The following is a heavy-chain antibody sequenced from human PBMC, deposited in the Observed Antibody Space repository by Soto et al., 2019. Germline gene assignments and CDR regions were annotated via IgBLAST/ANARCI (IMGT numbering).Heavy chain of an antibody. CDR3: ARDRRYGSGSYFDYGMGV. CDR2: IYYSGST. V-gene: IGHV4-59*01. Sequence: SETLSLTCTVSGGSISSYYWSWIRQPPGKGLEWIGYIYYSGSTNYNPSLKSRVTISVDTSKNQFSLKLSSVTAADTAVYYCARDRRYGSGSYFDYGMGVWGQGTTVTVSS. CDR1: GGSISSYY. D-gene: IGHD3-10*01. J-gene: IGHJ6*02.